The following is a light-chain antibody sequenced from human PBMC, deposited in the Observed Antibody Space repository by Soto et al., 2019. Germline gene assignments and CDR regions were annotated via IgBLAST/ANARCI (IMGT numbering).Light chain of an antibody. Sequence: EIVMTQSPATLSVSPGESATLSCRASQRIRNTLAWYQQTPGQAPRLLIYGASTRATGIPARFSGSGSGTEFTLAISSLQSEDFAVYYCQQYNNWPLTFGGGTKVEIK. CDR3: QQYNNWPLT. J-gene: IGKJ4*01. CDR1: QRIRNT. CDR2: GAS. V-gene: IGKV3-15*01.